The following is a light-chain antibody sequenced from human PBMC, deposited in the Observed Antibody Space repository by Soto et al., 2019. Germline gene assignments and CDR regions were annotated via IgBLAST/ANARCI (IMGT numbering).Light chain of an antibody. CDR1: SSDVGAYNY. J-gene: IGLJ2*01. V-gene: IGLV2-14*01. CDR3: SSYTSSSTL. Sequence: QSALTQPASVSGSPGQSITISCTGPSSDVGAYNYVSWYQQHPGKAPKLMIFDVINRPSGVSNRFSGSKSGNTASLTISGLQAEDEADYYCSSYTSSSTLFGGGTQLTVL. CDR2: DVI.